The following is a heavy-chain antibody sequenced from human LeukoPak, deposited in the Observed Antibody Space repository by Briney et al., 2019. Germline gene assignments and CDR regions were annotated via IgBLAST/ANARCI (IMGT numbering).Heavy chain of an antibody. CDR2: IYYSGST. CDR1: GGSISSYY. V-gene: IGHV4-59*01. Sequence: SETLSLTXTVSGGSISSYYWSWIRQPPGKGLEWIGYIYYSGSTNYNPSLKSRVTISVDTSKNQFSLKLSSVTAADTAVYYCARSYGDYDAFDIWGQGTMVTVSS. CDR3: ARSYGDYDAFDI. D-gene: IGHD4-17*01. J-gene: IGHJ3*02.